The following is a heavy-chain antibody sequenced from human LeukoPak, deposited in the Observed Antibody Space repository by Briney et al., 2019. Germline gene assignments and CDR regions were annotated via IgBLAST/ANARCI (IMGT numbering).Heavy chain of an antibody. CDR3: AKHRSYYDFWSGYRKWFDP. D-gene: IGHD3-3*01. J-gene: IGHJ5*02. V-gene: IGHV3-23*01. CDR1: GFTFSSYA. Sequence: GGSLRLSCAASGFTFSSYAMSWVRQAPGKGLEWVSAISGSGSSTYYADSVKGRFTISRDNSKNTLYLQMNSLRAEDTAVYYCAKHRSYYDFWSGYRKWFDPWGQGTLVTVSS. CDR2: ISGSGSST.